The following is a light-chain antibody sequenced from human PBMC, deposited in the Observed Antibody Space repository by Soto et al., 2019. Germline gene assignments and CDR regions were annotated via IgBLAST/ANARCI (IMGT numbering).Light chain of an antibody. CDR3: QHYGRLPRP. V-gene: IGKV3-20*01. CDR1: QSVTNNY. Sequence: ESVLTQSPGTLSLSPGETATLSCRASQSVTNNYLAWFQQKPGQTPRLLIYDASSRATGIPDRFSGSGSGTDFTLTISRLEPEDFAVYYCQHYGRLPRPFGPGTTVDIK. J-gene: IGKJ3*01. CDR2: DAS.